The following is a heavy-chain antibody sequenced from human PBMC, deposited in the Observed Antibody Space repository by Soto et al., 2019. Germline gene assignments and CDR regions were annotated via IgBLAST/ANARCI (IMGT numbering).Heavy chain of an antibody. V-gene: IGHV1-2*02. J-gene: IGHJ3*02. CDR2: INPNTGGT. D-gene: IGHD3-22*01. Sequence: ASVKVSCKSSGPTFTAYYIHWVRQAPGQGLEWMGWINPNTGGTKYAQSFQGRVTMTRDTSSRTVYMELSRLRSDDTAVYYCASPYQYDSRAYLGAFDIWGQGTMVTVSS. CDR1: GPTFTAYY. CDR3: ASPYQYDSRAYLGAFDI.